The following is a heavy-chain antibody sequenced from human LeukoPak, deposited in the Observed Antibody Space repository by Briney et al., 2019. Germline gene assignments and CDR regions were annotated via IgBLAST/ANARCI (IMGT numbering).Heavy chain of an antibody. D-gene: IGHD1-1*01. CDR2: IGTAGDT. Sequence: QTGGSLRLSCAASGFTFSSYDMHWVRHATGKGLEWVSAIGTAGDTYYPGSVKGRFTISRENAKNSLYLQMNSLRAGDTAVYYCARATFVYGMDVWGQGTTVTVSS. CDR1: GFTFSSYD. CDR3: ARATFVYGMDV. V-gene: IGHV3-13*01. J-gene: IGHJ6*02.